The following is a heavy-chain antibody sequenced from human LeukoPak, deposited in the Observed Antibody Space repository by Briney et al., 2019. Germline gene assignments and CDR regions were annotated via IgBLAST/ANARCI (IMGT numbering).Heavy chain of an antibody. Sequence: GGSLRLSCAASGFTFSSYWMHWVRQAPGKGLEWVSSISSSSSYIYYADSVKGRFTISRDNAKNSLYLQMNSLRAEDTAVYYCARDRLPYCSSTSCRYFDYWGQGTLVTVSS. V-gene: IGHV3-21*01. J-gene: IGHJ4*02. CDR1: GFTFSSYW. CDR3: ARDRLPYCSSTSCRYFDY. D-gene: IGHD2-2*01. CDR2: ISSSSSYI.